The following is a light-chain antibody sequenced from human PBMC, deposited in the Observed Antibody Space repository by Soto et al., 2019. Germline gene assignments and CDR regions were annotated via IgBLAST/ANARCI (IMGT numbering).Light chain of an antibody. V-gene: IGKV1-39*01. CDR1: QSISSY. Sequence: DIQMTESPSSLSASLLDRVTITCLSSQSISSYLNWYQHKPGKAPKLLIYAASSLQTGVPSRFSGSRSGTDFALTISSLQRDDFATYYCQQTDSFPRTFGQGTKVDIK. CDR2: AAS. J-gene: IGKJ1*01. CDR3: QQTDSFPRT.